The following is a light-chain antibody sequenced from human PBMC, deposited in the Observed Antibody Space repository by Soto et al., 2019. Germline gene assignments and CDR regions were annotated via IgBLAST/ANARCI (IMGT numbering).Light chain of an antibody. CDR2: EVS. CDR3: SSYSGTNYHYV. V-gene: IGLV2-8*01. J-gene: IGLJ1*01. CDR1: SSDVGGYNY. Sequence: QSALTQPPSASGSFGQSVTISCTGTSSDVGGYNYVSWYQQHPGKAPKLMIYEVSERPSGVPDRFSGSKSGNTASLTVSGLQADDEPDYYCSSYSGTNYHYVFGTGTKVPAL.